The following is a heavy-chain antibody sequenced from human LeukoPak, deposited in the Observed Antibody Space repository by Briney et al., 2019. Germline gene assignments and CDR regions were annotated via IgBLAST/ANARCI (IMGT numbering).Heavy chain of an antibody. CDR1: GFTVSGNY. CDR2: IYSGGGT. J-gene: IGHJ4*02. Sequence: GGSLRLSCAASGFTVSGNYMSWVRQAPGKGLEWVSIIYSGGGTYYADSVKGRFTISRDNSKNALYLQMNSLRAEDTAVYYCSRDQVPALANWGQGTLVTVSS. D-gene: IGHD5-18*01. CDR3: SRDQVPALAN. V-gene: IGHV3-66*01.